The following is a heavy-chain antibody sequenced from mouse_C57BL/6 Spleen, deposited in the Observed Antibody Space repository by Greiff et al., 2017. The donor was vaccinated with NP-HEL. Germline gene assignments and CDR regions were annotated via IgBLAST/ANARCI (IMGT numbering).Heavy chain of an antibody. Sequence: QVQLKESGTELVKPGASVKLSCKASGYTFTSYWMHWVKQRPGQGLEWIGNINPSNGGTNYNEKFKSKATLTVDKSSSTAYMQLSSLTSEDSAVYYCAREGVRYAMDYWGQGTSVTVSS. V-gene: IGHV1-53*01. CDR1: GYTFTSYW. D-gene: IGHD2-2*01. J-gene: IGHJ4*01. CDR2: INPSNGGT. CDR3: AREGVRYAMDY.